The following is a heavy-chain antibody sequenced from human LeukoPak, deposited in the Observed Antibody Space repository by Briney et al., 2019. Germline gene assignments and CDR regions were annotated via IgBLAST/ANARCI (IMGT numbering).Heavy chain of an antibody. V-gene: IGHV3-23*01. D-gene: IGHD3-22*01. CDR1: GFTFSSYA. CDR2: ISGSGGST. Sequence: PGGPLRLSCAASGFTFSSYAMSWVRQAPGKGLEWVSAISGSGGSTYYADSVKGRFTISRDNSKNTLYLQMNSLRAEDTAVYYCAKAALYYYDSSGFDYWGQGTLVTVSS. CDR3: AKAALYYYDSSGFDY. J-gene: IGHJ4*02.